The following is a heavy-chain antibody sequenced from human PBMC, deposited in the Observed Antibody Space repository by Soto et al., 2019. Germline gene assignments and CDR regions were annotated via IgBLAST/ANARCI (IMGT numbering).Heavy chain of an antibody. V-gene: IGHV3-33*06. CDR2: IWYDGSNK. CDR1: GFTFSSYG. D-gene: IGHD3-10*01. CDR3: AKDRTHYYGSGSHDY. J-gene: IGHJ4*02. Sequence: QVQLVESGGGVVQPGRSLRLSCAASGFTFSSYGMHWVRQAPGKGLEWVAVIWYDGSNKYYADSVKGRFTISRDNSKNTLYLQMNSLRAEDTAVYYCAKDRTHYYGSGSHDYWGQGTLVTVSS.